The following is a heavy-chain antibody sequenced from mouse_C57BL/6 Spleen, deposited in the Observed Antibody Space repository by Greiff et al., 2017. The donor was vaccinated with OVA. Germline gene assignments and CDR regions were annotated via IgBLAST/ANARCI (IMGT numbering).Heavy chain of an antibody. D-gene: IGHD2-3*01. Sequence: EVQLVESGGGLVKPGGSLKLSCAASGFTFSSYTMSWVRQTPEKRLEWVATISGGGGNTYYPDSVKGRFTISRDNAKNTLYLQMSSLRSEDTALYYCARQLLPDYYAMDYWGQGTSVTVSS. V-gene: IGHV5-9*01. CDR2: ISGGGGNT. CDR1: GFTFSSYT. CDR3: ARQLLPDYYAMDY. J-gene: IGHJ4*01.